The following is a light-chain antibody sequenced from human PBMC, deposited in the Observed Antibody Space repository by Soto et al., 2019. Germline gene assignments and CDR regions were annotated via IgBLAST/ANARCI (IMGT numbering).Light chain of an antibody. Sequence: EVVLTQSPGTLSLSPGERATLSCRASQSVRSDYLAWYQQKPGQAPRLLIYDASIRATGIPDRFSGSGSGTDFILTISRLEPEDFAVYYCQQYGRSVWTFGQGTKVEIK. V-gene: IGKV3-20*01. CDR1: QSVRSDY. J-gene: IGKJ1*01. CDR3: QQYGRSVWT. CDR2: DAS.